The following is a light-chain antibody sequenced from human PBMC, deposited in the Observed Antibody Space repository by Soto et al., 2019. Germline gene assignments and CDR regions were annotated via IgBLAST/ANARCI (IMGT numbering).Light chain of an antibody. J-gene: IGKJ1*01. Sequence: DIQMTQSPSTLSASVGDTVTITCRASQGISRWLGWYQFKPGKAPKLLIYDASNLESGVPSRFSGSVSGNYSTPPISTLQPNNFPNYFSHQYDIYPWTSDQG. V-gene: IGKV1-5*01. CDR1: QGISRW. CDR3: HQYDIYPWT. CDR2: DAS.